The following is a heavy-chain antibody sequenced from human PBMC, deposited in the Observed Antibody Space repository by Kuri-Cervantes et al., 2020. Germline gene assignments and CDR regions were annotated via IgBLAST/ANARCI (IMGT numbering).Heavy chain of an antibody. V-gene: IGHV3-9*01. CDR1: GIPFDDYA. J-gene: IGHJ4*02. Sequence: LSLTCAAPGIPFDDYAMHWVRQALGKGLEWVSGISWNSGSIGYADSVKGRFTIARDNAKNSLYLQMDSLGAEDTAVYYCARGAAIGYWGQGTLVTVSS. CDR2: ISWNSGSI. D-gene: IGHD3-16*01. CDR3: ARGAAIGY.